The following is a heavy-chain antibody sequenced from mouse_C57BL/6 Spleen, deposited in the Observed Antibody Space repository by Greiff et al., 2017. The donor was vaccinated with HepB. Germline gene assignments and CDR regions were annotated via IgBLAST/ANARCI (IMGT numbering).Heavy chain of an antibody. V-gene: IGHV1-15*01. J-gene: IGHJ2*01. CDR1: GYTFTDYE. CDR3: TRWTTVVLDY. CDR2: IDPETGGT. D-gene: IGHD1-1*01. Sequence: QVQLQQSGAELVRPGASVTLSCKASGYTFTDYEMHWVKQTPVHGLEWIGAIDPETGGTAYNQKFKGKAILTADKSSSTAYMELRSLTSEDSAVYYCTRWTTVVLDYWGQGTTLTVSS.